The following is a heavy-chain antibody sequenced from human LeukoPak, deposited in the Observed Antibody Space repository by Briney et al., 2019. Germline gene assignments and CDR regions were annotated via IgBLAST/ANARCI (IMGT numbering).Heavy chain of an antibody. D-gene: IGHD3-22*01. Sequence: GGSLRLSCAASGFTLSSYAMSWVRQAPGKGLEWVAVISYDGSNKYYADSVKGRFTISRDNSKNTLYLQMNSLRAEDTAVYYCAKDVSSGYEGAFDIWGQGTMVTVSS. V-gene: IGHV3-30*18. CDR3: AKDVSSGYEGAFDI. J-gene: IGHJ3*02. CDR2: ISYDGSNK. CDR1: GFTLSSYA.